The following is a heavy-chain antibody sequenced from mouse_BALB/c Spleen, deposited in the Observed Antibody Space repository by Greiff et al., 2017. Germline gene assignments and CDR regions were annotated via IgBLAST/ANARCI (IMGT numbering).Heavy chain of an antibody. Sequence: DVKLVESGGDLVKPGGSLKLSCAASGFTFSSYGMSWVRQTPDKRLEWVATISSGGSYTYYPDSVKGRFTISRDNAKNTLYLQMSSLKSEDTAMYYCARGGFDDYDGRDGPFYAMDYWGQGTSVTVSS. J-gene: IGHJ4*01. CDR3: ARGGFDDYDGRDGPFYAMDY. CDR1: GFTFSSYG. CDR2: ISSGGSYT. V-gene: IGHV5-6*02. D-gene: IGHD2-4*01.